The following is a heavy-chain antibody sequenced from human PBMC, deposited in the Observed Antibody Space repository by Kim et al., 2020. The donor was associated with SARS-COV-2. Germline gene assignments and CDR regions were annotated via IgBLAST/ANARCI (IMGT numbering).Heavy chain of an antibody. D-gene: IGHD3-22*01. CDR3: ARGSTYYYDSSGYYFFDY. J-gene: IGHJ4*02. V-gene: IGHV3-11*06. Sequence: KGRFTISRDNAKNSLYLQMNSLRAEDTAVYYCARGSTYYYDSSGYYFFDYWGQGTLVTVSS.